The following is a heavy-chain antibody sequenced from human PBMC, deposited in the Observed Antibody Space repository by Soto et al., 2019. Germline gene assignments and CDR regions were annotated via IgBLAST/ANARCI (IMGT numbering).Heavy chain of an antibody. V-gene: IGHV4-31*03. CDR2: IYYSGST. Sequence: QVQLQESGPGLVKPSQTLSLTCTVSGGSISSGDYYWSWIRQHPGKGLEWIGYIYYSGSTYYNPSPKSRVTITVDTSKNLFSLKLSSVTAADTAVYYGARWWSGSRQGFDPWGQGTLVTVSS. D-gene: IGHD3-3*01. J-gene: IGHJ5*02. CDR1: GGSISSGDYY. CDR3: ARWWSGSRQGFDP.